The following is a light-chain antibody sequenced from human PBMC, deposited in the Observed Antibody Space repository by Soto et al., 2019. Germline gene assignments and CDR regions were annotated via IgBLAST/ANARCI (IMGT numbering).Light chain of an antibody. CDR3: QQSYSTPST. CDR2: AAS. J-gene: IGKJ1*01. V-gene: IGKV1-39*01. CDR1: QSIASY. Sequence: DIQMTQSPSSLSASVGDRVTITCRASQSIASYLNWYQQKPGKAPKLLIYAASSLQSGVPSRFSGSGSGTECTLTISSPQPEDFAIGDCQQSYSTPSTFGQGTKVEIK.